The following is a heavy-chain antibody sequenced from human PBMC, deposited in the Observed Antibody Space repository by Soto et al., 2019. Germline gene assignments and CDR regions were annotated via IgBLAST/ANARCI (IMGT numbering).Heavy chain of an antibody. D-gene: IGHD6-19*01. V-gene: IGHV1-18*01. CDR1: GYTFTSYG. CDR2: ISAYNGNT. Sequence: ASVNVSCKDSGYTFTSYGLSWVRQAPGQGLEWMGWISAYNGNTNYAQKLQGRVTMTTDTSTSTAYMELRSLRSDDTAVYYCARGGEQWLVGAFDIWGQGTMVTVSS. CDR3: ARGGEQWLVGAFDI. J-gene: IGHJ3*02.